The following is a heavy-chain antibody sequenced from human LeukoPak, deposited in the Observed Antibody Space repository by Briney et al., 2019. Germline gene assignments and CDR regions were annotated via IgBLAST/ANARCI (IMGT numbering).Heavy chain of an antibody. D-gene: IGHD6-6*01. CDR1: GLTFYNYA. CDR2: ITGSGTDT. CDR3: AKGSSSSRPYYFDY. V-gene: IGHV3-23*01. Sequence: TGGSLRLSCAASGLTFYNYAMSWVRQAPGKGLEWVSAITGSGTDTFHADSVKGRFTISRDNSESTLYLQMNSLRAEDTATYYCAKGSSSSRPYYFDYWGQGTLVTVSS. J-gene: IGHJ4*02.